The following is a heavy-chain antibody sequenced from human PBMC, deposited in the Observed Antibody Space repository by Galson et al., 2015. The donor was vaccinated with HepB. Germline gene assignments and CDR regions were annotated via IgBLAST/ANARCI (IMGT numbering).Heavy chain of an antibody. CDR3: AKDSPYIGSWYDLDY. CDR1: GFTFSSSA. D-gene: IGHD6-13*01. CDR2: VSGSGTST. J-gene: IGHJ4*02. V-gene: IGHV3-23*01. Sequence: SLRLSCAASGFTFSSSAMTWVRQAPGKGLEWVSSVSGSGTSTYYADSVKGRFTISRDNSKNTLHLQVNSLRAEDTAVYYCAKDSPYIGSWYDLDYWGQGILVTVSS.